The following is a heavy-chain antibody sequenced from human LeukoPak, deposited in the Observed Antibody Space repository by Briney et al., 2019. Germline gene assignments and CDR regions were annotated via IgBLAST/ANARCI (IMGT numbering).Heavy chain of an antibody. D-gene: IGHD5-18*01. CDR1: GFTFSSYW. V-gene: IGHV3-7*01. Sequence: PGGSLRLSCAASGFTFSSYWMSWVRQAPGKGLEWVANIKRDGSEKHCVDSVKGRFTISRDNAKNSLYLQMNSLRAEDTAVYFCARVGAYSYGYAFDYWGQGTLVTVSS. J-gene: IGHJ4*02. CDR3: ARVGAYSYGYAFDY. CDR2: IKRDGSEK.